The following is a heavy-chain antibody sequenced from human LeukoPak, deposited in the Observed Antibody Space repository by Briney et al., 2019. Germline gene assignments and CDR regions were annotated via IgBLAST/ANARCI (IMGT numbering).Heavy chain of an antibody. CDR1: GDSISSYY. D-gene: IGHD4-17*01. Sequence: SETLSLTCTVSGDSISSYYWSWIRQPPGKGLEWIGYIYYSGSTNYDPSLKSRVTISVDTSKNQFSLKLSSVTAADTAVYYCARADYGDYTPLLDYWGQGTLVTVSS. J-gene: IGHJ4*02. CDR3: ARADYGDYTPLLDY. V-gene: IGHV4-59*01. CDR2: IYYSGST.